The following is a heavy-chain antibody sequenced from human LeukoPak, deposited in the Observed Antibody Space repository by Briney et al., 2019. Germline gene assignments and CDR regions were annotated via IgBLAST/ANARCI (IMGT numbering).Heavy chain of an antibody. CDR3: ARDTPRSFGYYYGMDV. V-gene: IGHV4-61*01. CDR1: GGSVSSGSYY. D-gene: IGHD3-10*01. CDR2: IYYSGST. Sequence: KTSETLSLTCTVSGGSVSSGSYYWSWIRQPPGKGLEWIGDIYYSGSTNYNPSLKSRVTISVDTSKNQFSLKLSSVTAADTAVYYCARDTPRSFGYYYGMDVWGQGTTVTVSS. J-gene: IGHJ6*02.